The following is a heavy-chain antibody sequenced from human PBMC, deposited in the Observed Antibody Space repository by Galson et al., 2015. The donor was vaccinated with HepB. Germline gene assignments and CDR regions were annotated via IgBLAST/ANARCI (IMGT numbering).Heavy chain of an antibody. J-gene: IGHJ5*02. CDR3: ARDRDYYGSGSPLYNWFDP. D-gene: IGHD3-10*01. Sequence: SLRLSCAASGFTFSSYAMHWVRQAPGKGLEWVAVISYDGSNKYYADSVKGRFTISRDNSKNTLYLQMNSLRAEDTAVYYCARDRDYYGSGSPLYNWFDPWGQGTLVTVSS. CDR2: ISYDGSNK. V-gene: IGHV3-30-3*01. CDR1: GFTFSSYA.